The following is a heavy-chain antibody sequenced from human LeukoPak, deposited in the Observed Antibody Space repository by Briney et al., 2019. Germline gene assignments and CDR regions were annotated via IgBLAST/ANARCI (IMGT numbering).Heavy chain of an antibody. Sequence: PGGSLRLSCAASKLIFSNYWMHWVRQAPGKGLVWVSRINSDGSSTSYADSVKGRFTISRDNAKSTLYLQMNSLRAEDTAVYYCARRGAVAGTEDYWGQGTLVTVSS. D-gene: IGHD6-19*01. V-gene: IGHV3-74*01. CDR2: INSDGSST. CDR3: ARRGAVAGTEDY. CDR1: KLIFSNYW. J-gene: IGHJ4*02.